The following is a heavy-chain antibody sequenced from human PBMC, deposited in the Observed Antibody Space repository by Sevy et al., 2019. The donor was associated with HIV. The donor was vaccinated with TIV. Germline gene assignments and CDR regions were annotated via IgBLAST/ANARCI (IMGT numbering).Heavy chain of an antibody. J-gene: IGHJ4*02. CDR3: AREGRHDHIAAAVSHFDY. CDR1: GGSISSYY. V-gene: IGHV4-4*07. Sequence: SETLSLTCTVSGGSISSYYWSWIRQPAGKGLEWIGRRYTSGSTNYNPSLKSRVTMSVDTSKNQFSLKLSSVTAADTAVYYCAREGRHDHIAAAVSHFDYWGQGTLVTVSS. D-gene: IGHD6-13*01. CDR2: RYTSGST.